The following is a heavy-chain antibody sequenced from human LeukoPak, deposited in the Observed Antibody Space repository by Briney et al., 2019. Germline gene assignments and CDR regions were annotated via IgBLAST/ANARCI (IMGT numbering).Heavy chain of an antibody. Sequence: PSETLSLTCTVSGGSISSYYWSWIRQPAGKGLEWIGRIYNSGNTNYNPSLKSRVTMSVDTSRNRFSLRLSSVTAADTAVYYCARFSCSGGTCSPEDYWGQGTLVTVSS. CDR1: GGSISSYY. J-gene: IGHJ4*02. CDR2: IYNSGNT. D-gene: IGHD2-15*01. V-gene: IGHV4-4*07. CDR3: ARFSCSGGTCSPEDY.